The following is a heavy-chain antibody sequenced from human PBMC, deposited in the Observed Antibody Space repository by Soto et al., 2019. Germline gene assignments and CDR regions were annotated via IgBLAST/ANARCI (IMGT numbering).Heavy chain of an antibody. Sequence: EVQLVESGGGLVQPGGSLRLSCAASGFTFSSYAMHWVRQAPGKGLEYVSAISSNGGSTYYANSVKGRFTISRDNSKNTLYLQMGSLRAEDMAVYYCAILAAAVPYGGQGTLVTVSS. J-gene: IGHJ4*02. CDR3: AILAAAVPY. CDR1: GFTFSSYA. CDR2: ISSNGGST. V-gene: IGHV3-64*01. D-gene: IGHD6-13*01.